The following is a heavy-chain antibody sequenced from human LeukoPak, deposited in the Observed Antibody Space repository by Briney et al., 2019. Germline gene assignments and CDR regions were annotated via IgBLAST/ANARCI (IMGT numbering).Heavy chain of an antibody. CDR3: ARDVRPDY. Sequence: GASLRLSCTASGFTFSSYWMSWVRQAPGEGLEWVANIKQDGTAKYYMDSVKGRFSISRDNAKNSLYLQMDALRSEDTAVYYCARDVRPDYWGQGTLVTVST. CDR1: GFTFSSYW. CDR2: IKQDGTAK. D-gene: IGHD6-6*01. J-gene: IGHJ4*02. V-gene: IGHV3-7*04.